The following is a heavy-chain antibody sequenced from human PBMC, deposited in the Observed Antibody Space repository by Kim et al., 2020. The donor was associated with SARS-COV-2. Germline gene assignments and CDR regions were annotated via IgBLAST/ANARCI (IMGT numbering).Heavy chain of an antibody. CDR2: IWYDGSNK. CDR3: ARGFDWLLRVLDY. V-gene: IGHV3-33*01. Sequence: GGSLRLSCAASGFTFSSYGMHWVRQAPGKGLEWVAVIWYDGSNKYYADSVKGRFTISRDNSKNTLYLQMNSLRAEDTAVYYCARGFDWLLRVLDYWGQGTLVTVSS. CDR1: GFTFSSYG. J-gene: IGHJ4*02. D-gene: IGHD3-9*01.